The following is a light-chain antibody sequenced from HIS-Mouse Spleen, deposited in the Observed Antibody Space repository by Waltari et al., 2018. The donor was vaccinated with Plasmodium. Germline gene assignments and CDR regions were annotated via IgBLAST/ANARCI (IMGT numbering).Light chain of an antibody. V-gene: IGKV1-5*03. CDR1: QSISSW. Sequence: DLQMTQSPSTLSASLGYRVTITCLGSQSISSWLAWYQQKPGKPPKLLIYKASSLEIGVPSRFSGSGSGTEFTLTISSLQPDDFATYYCQQYNSYSWTFGQGTKVEIK. CDR2: KAS. CDR3: QQYNSYSWT. J-gene: IGKJ1*01.